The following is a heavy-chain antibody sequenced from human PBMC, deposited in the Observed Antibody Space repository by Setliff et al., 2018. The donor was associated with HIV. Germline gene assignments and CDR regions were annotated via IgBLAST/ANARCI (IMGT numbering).Heavy chain of an antibody. CDR1: GFTVSGNY. D-gene: IGHD1-26*01. CDR3: AREYVRPGTVGTTSPLDN. CDR2: IFSGGAT. V-gene: IGHV3-53*05. Sequence: PGGSLRLSCAASGFTVSGNYMSWVRQTPGKGLECVSVIFSGGATYYADSVKGRFTISRDNSKNTLYLQMNSLRAEDTAVYYCAREYVRPGTVGTTSPLDNWGQGT. J-gene: IGHJ1*01.